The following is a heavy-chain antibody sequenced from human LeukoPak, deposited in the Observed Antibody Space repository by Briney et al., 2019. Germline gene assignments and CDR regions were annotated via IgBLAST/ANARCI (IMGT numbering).Heavy chain of an antibody. CDR3: ATCSSGWYYFDY. CDR2: INGNNGNT. Sequence: ASVKVSCKASGYTFTGYYMHWVRQAPGQGLEWMGWINGNNGNTKYSQKFQGRVTITRDTSASTAYMELSSLRSEDTAVYYCATCSSGWYYFDYWGQGTLVTVSS. CDR1: GYTFTGYY. V-gene: IGHV1-3*01. D-gene: IGHD6-19*01. J-gene: IGHJ4*02.